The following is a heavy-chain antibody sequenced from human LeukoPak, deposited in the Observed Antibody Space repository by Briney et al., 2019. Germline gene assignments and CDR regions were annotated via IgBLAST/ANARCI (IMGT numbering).Heavy chain of an antibody. CDR2: IKEDGTLA. V-gene: IGHV3-7*03. D-gene: IGHD3-22*01. CDR1: GFSFGLHW. J-gene: IGHJ4*02. CDR3: VRDGYNQNRFDF. Sequence: QAGGSLRLSCAASGFSFGLHWMNWVRQAPGKGLEWVANIKEDGTLAYYADSVTGRFSISRDNTKNSLYLQMNGLRAEDTAVYFCVRDGYNQNRFDFWGQGILVTVSS.